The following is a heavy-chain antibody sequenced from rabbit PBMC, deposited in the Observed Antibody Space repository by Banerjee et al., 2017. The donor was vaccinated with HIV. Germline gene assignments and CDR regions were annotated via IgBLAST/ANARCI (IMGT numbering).Heavy chain of an antibody. Sequence: QSLEESGGDLFKPGASLTLTCTASGFSFSSGYDMCWVRQAPGKGLEWIGCIYTGSGSTYYASWAKGRFTISKTSSSTVDLKMTSLTAADTATYFCARAAYADGGDGVFNLWGPGTLVTVS. J-gene: IGHJ4*01. CDR3: ARAAYADGGDGVFNL. V-gene: IGHV1S40*01. CDR2: IYTGSGST. CDR1: GFSFSSGYD. D-gene: IGHD6-1*01.